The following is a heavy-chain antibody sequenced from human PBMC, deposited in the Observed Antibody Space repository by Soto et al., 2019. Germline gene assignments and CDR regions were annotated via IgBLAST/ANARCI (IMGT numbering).Heavy chain of an antibody. CDR3: ARPVDYGSGTLPVY. CDR1: GFTVSSNY. CDR2: IYSGGST. Sequence: VGSLRLSCAASGFTVSSNYMSWVRQAPGKGLEWVSVIYSGGSTYYADSVKGRFTISRDNAKNSLYLQMNSLRAEDTAVYYCARPVDYGSGTLPVYWGQGTLVTVSS. J-gene: IGHJ4*02. V-gene: IGHV3-53*01. D-gene: IGHD3-10*01.